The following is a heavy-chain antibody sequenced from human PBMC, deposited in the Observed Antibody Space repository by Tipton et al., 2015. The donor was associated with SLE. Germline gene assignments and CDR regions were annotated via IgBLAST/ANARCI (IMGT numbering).Heavy chain of an antibody. CDR1: GFTFSSYA. D-gene: IGHD5-18*01. V-gene: IGHV3-23*01. Sequence: GSLRLSCAASGFTFSSYAMSWVRQAPGKGLEWVSAISGSGGSTHYADSVKGRFTISRDNSKNTLYLQMNSLRAEDTAVYYCAKDETAMVTAGFDYWGQGTLVTVSS. CDR3: AKDETAMVTAGFDY. CDR2: ISGSGGST. J-gene: IGHJ4*02.